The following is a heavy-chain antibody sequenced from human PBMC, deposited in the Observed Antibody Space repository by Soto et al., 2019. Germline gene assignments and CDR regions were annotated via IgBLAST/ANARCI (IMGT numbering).Heavy chain of an antibody. V-gene: IGHV1-69*01. Sequence: KVSCKASGGTFSSYAISWVRQAPGQGLEWMGGIIPIFGTANYAQKFQGRVTITADESTSTAYMELSSLRSEDTAVYYCATAIAVAGVFDIWGQGTMVTVSS. CDR1: GGTFSSYA. CDR2: IIPIFGTA. J-gene: IGHJ3*02. CDR3: ATAIAVAGVFDI. D-gene: IGHD6-19*01.